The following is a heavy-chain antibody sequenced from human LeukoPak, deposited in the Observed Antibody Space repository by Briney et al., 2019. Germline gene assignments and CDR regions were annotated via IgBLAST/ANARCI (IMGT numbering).Heavy chain of an antibody. V-gene: IGHV3-7*01. D-gene: IGHD5-12*01. CDR1: GFSFSAAW. J-gene: IGHJ4*02. CDR2: IKNNGSDK. Sequence: GGSLRLSCEASGFSFSAAWMTWVRQAPGKGLEWVATIKNNGSDKYYVDSVKGRFTLSRDNAKNLVYLQMNSLRVEDTAVYYCVNLGYSDGGQGTLVTVSS. CDR3: VNLGYSD.